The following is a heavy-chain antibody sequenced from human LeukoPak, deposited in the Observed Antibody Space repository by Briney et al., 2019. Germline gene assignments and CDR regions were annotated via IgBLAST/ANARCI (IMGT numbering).Heavy chain of an antibody. V-gene: IGHV4-59*02. D-gene: IGHD4-11*01. CDR2: MFYSGTT. J-gene: IGHJ5*02. CDR1: GASVTSYY. CDR3: ARIMLSDYSTTP. Sequence: SETLSLTCSVSGASVTSYYWTWIRQPPGKGLESIGYMFYSGTTNYNPSLKSRVTISMDTSKNQFSLKLTSVTAADTAVYYCARIMLSDYSTTPWGQGTLVTVSS.